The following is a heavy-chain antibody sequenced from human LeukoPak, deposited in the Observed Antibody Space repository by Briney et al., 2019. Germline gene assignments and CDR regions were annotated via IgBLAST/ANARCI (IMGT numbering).Heavy chain of an antibody. J-gene: IGHJ4*02. V-gene: IGHV1-18*01. Sequence: ASVKVSCKASGYTFTSYDINWVRQATGQGLEWMGWISAYNGNTNYAQKLQGRVTMTTDTSTSTAYMELRSLRSDDTAVYYCARSDYYDSSGYPIDYWGQGTLVTVSS. CDR3: ARSDYYDSSGYPIDY. D-gene: IGHD3-22*01. CDR2: ISAYNGNT. CDR1: GYTFTSYD.